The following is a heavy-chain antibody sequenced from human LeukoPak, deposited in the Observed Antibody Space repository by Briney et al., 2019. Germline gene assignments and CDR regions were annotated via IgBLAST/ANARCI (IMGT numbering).Heavy chain of an antibody. CDR1: GFTVTTNY. V-gene: IGHV3-53*01. J-gene: IGHJ4*02. D-gene: IGHD2-2*01. CDR2: IYSGGTR. CDR3: ATRVTAGN. Sequence: GGSLRLSCAASGFTVTTNYMSWVRQAPGKGLEWVSVIYSGGTRNYADSVKGRFTISRDNSKNTLFLQMNSLRVEDTAVYYCATRVTAGNWGQGTMVTVSS.